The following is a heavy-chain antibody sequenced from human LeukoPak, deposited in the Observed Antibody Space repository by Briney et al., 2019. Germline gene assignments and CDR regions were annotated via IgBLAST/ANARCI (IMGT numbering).Heavy chain of an antibody. D-gene: IGHD3-16*01. CDR3: ARESTKTFGGVVVNWFDP. CDR2: ISGSSTYI. V-gene: IGHV3-21*01. J-gene: IGHJ5*02. CDR1: GFTFSSYS. Sequence: GGSLRLSCAASGFTFSSYSMNWVRQAPGKGLEWVSYISGSSTYIFYADSLKGRFTISRDNAKKSLFLQMNNLRAEDTAVYYCARESTKTFGGVVVNWFDPWGQGTLVTVSS.